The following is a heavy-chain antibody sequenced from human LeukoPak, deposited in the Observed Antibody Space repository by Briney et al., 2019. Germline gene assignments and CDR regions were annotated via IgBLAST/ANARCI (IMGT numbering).Heavy chain of an antibody. D-gene: IGHD6-19*01. Sequence: GRSLRLSCAASGFTFGDYAMHWVRQAPGKGLEWVSGISWNSGSIGYADSVKGRLTISRDNAKNSLYLQMNSLRAEDTALYYCAKVRDSGYSSGAFDYWGQGTLVTVSS. V-gene: IGHV3-9*01. CDR3: AKVRDSGYSSGAFDY. CDR1: GFTFGDYA. J-gene: IGHJ4*02. CDR2: ISWNSGSI.